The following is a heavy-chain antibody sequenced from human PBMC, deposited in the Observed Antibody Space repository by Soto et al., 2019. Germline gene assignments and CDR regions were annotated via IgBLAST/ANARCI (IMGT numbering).Heavy chain of an antibody. CDR3: VKDFRVGYDWTHD. CDR1: GFIFSNYA. CDR2: IRGSGGPT. V-gene: IGHV3-23*01. D-gene: IGHD5-12*01. J-gene: IGHJ4*02. Sequence: DVQLLESGGDLVQPGGSLRLSCAASGFIFSNYAMSWVRQAPGKGLEWVSLIRGSGGPTNYADSVKGRFTVSRDNSKNSLLLQMNSLRAADTAVYYCVKDFRVGYDWTHDWGQGTLVTVSS.